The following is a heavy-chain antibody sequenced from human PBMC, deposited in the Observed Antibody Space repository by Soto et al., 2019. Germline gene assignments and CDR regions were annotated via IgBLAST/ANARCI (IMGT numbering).Heavy chain of an antibody. CDR3: ARGNMAPDAFDI. CDR2: IYYSGST. J-gene: IGHJ3*02. CDR1: GGSISSGDYY. Sequence: SETLSLTCTVSGGSISSGDYYWSWIRQPPGKGLEWIGYIYYSGSTYYNPSLKSRVTISVDTSKNQFSLKLSSVTAADTAVYYCARGNMAPDAFDIWGQGTMVTVSS. D-gene: IGHD3-10*01. V-gene: IGHV4-30-4*01.